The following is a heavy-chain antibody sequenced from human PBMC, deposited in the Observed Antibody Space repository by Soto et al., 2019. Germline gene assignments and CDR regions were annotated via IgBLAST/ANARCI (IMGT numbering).Heavy chain of an antibody. CDR3: AKSDLGVRGVKNWFDP. D-gene: IGHD3-10*01. Sequence: EVQLLESGGGLVQPGGSLRLSCAASGFTFSSYAMSWVRQAPGKGLEWVSAISGSGGSTYYADSVKGRFTISRDNSKNTLYLQMNGLRAEDTAVYYCAKSDLGVRGVKNWFDPWGQGTLVTVSS. V-gene: IGHV3-23*01. CDR2: ISGSGGST. CDR1: GFTFSSYA. J-gene: IGHJ5*02.